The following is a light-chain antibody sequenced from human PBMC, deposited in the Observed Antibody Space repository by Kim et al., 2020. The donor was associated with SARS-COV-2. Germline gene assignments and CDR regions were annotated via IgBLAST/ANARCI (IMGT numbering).Light chain of an antibody. CDR2: GAS. V-gene: IGKV3-15*01. J-gene: IGKJ4*01. CDR1: QSVSSN. CDR3: QQYNNWPALT. Sequence: VSPGERATLSCRASQSVSSNVAWYQQKPGQAPRLLIYGASTRATGIPARFSGSGSGTEFTLTISSLQSEDFAVYYCQQYNNWPALTFGGGTKVEI.